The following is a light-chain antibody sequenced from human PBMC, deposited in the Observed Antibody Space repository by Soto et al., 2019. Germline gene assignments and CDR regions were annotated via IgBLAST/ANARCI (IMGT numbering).Light chain of an antibody. J-gene: IGKJ1*01. V-gene: IGKV1-13*02. CDR3: QQYGSSPRT. CDR1: QGISSA. Sequence: AIQLTQSPSSLSASVGDRVTITCRASQGISSALAWYQQKPGKAPKLLISHASSLESGVPSRFSGSGSGTDFTLTISRLEPEDFAVYYCQQYGSSPRTFGQGTKVEIK. CDR2: HAS.